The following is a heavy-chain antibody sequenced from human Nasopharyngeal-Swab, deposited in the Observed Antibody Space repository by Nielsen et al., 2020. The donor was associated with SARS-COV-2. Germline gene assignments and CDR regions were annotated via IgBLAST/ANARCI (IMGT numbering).Heavy chain of an antibody. CDR3: ASPRNRDGYNSFDY. D-gene: IGHD5-24*01. CDR2: INPNSGGT. J-gene: IGHJ4*02. CDR1: GYTFTGYY. V-gene: IGHV1-2*06. Sequence: ASVKVSCKASGYTFTGYYMHWVRQAPGQGLERMGRINPNSGGTNYAQKFQGRVTMTRDTSISTAYMELSRLRSDDTAVYYCASPRNRDGYNSFDYWGQGTLVTVSS.